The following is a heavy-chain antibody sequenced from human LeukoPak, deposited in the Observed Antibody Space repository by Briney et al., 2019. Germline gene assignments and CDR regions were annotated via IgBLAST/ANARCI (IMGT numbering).Heavy chain of an antibody. CDR2: ISYDGSNK. CDR1: GFTFSSYA. D-gene: IGHD5-18*01. CDR3: ARVVDTAMLPPFRY. V-gene: IGHV3-30-3*01. Sequence: GGSLRLSWAASGFTFSSYAMHWVRQAQGKGLEWVAVISYDGSNKYYADSVKGRFTISRDNSKNTLYLQMNSLRAEDTAVYYCARVVDTAMLPPFRYWGQGTLVTVSS. J-gene: IGHJ4*02.